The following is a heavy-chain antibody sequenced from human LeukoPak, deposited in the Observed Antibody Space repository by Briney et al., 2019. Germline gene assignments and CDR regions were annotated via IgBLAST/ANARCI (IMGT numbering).Heavy chain of an antibody. V-gene: IGHV3-7*01. J-gene: IGHJ4*02. D-gene: IGHD6-19*01. CDR3: ARDRGWYHADS. Sequence: GGSLRLSCAASGFSFSSSWMRWARQAPGKGLEWVANIKEDGSWKHYAVSVQGRFTISRDNAKNSLYLQMNSLRAEDTAVYYCARDRGWYHADSWGQGTLVTVSS. CDR2: IKEDGSWK. CDR1: GFSFSSSW.